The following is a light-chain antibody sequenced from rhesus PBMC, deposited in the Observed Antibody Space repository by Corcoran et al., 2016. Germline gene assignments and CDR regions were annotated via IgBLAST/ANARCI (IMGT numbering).Light chain of an antibody. Sequence: SYDLTPPPSVSVYPGQTARIPWGGANIGNNNVHWYQQKPPQAPLLVIYFADERPSGIPERFSGSKSATTATLTISGVEAGDEADYFCQVWDTSRDQYIFGGGTRLTVL. CDR2: FAD. CDR1: NIGNNN. J-gene: IGLJ1*01. CDR3: QVWDTSRDQYI. V-gene: IGLV3-44*01.